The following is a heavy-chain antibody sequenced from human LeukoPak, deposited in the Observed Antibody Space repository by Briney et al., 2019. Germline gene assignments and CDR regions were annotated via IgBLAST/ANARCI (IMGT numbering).Heavy chain of an antibody. Sequence: PGGSLRLSCAASGXSFSRYAMHWVRKAPGKGLEWVAVISSEGSEQLYADSVKGRFTISRDNSKNTVNLQMNSLRLDDTAVYYCAKDKGREGDYWGQGTLVAVSS. V-gene: IGHV3-30*18. CDR3: AKDKGREGDY. J-gene: IGHJ4*02. CDR2: ISSEGSEQ. CDR1: GXSFSRYA.